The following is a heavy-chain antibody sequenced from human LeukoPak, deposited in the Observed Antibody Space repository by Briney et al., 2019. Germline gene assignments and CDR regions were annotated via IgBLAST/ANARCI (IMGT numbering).Heavy chain of an antibody. J-gene: IGHJ4*02. CDR3: AKDYRFSDPKSGLASDH. Sequence: ASVKVSCKASGYTFTGYYMHWVRQAPGQGLERMGWINPNSGGTNYAQKFQGWVTMTRDTSISTAYMELSRLRSDDTAVYYCAKDYRFSDPKSGLASDHWGQGTLVTVSS. V-gene: IGHV1-2*04. D-gene: IGHD3-16*02. CDR2: INPNSGGT. CDR1: GYTFTGYY.